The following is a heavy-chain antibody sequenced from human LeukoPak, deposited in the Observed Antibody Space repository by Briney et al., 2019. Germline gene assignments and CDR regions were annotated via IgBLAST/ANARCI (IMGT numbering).Heavy chain of an antibody. Sequence: GGSLRLSCAASGFTFSSYSMNWVRQAPGKGLEWVSSISSSSYIYYADSVKGRFTISRDNAKNSLYLQMNSLRAEDTAVYYCAAPGIAAAGAFGNYMGVWGKGTTVTVSS. V-gene: IGHV3-21*01. CDR3: AAPGIAAAGAFGNYMGV. J-gene: IGHJ6*03. CDR2: ISSSSYI. CDR1: GFTFSSYS. D-gene: IGHD6-13*01.